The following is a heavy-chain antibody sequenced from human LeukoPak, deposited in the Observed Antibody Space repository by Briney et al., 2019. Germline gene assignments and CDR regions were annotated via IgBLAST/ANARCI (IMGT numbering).Heavy chain of an antibody. J-gene: IGHJ4*02. CDR2: IIPIFGTA. D-gene: IGHD3-10*01. V-gene: IGHV1-69*01. CDR1: GGTFSRYA. CDR3: ARDYNGSGSGVFDY. Sequence: SVKVSCKASGGTFSRYAISWVRQAPGQGLEWMGGIIPIFGTANYAQKFQGRVTITADESTSTAYMELSSLRSEDTAMYYCARDYNGSGSGVFDYWGQGTLVTVSS.